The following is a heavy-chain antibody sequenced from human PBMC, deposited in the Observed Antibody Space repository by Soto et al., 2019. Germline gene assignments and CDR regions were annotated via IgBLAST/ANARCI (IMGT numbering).Heavy chain of an antibody. CDR2: VITISGTA. Sequence: QVQLVQSGAEVKKPGSSVKVSCKASGGTFSSYAISWVRQAPGQGLEWMGVVITISGTANYAQKFQGRVTMTADESTSIVSMELRSLRSVTTPVYYCARSEGSSTSLEIYYYYYYGMDLWGQGATVTVSS. J-gene: IGHJ6*02. V-gene: IGHV1-69*01. D-gene: IGHD2-2*01. CDR3: ARSEGSSTSLEIYYYYYYGMDL. CDR1: GGTFSSYA.